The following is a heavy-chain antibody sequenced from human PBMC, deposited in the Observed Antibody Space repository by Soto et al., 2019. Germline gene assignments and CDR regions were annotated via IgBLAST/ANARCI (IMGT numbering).Heavy chain of an antibody. CDR2: IFPGESDT. CDR3: ARRRCDILTGYPGTIDY. J-gene: IGHJ4*02. CDR1: GYSFTTQW. V-gene: IGHV5-51*01. D-gene: IGHD3-9*01. Sequence: GESLKTCCKGPGYSFTTQWIDWVRHMPGKGLEWIRIIFPGESDTRYSPSIQGQVTIPADKSISPPSLQWTRQQASDPASDYRARRRCDILTGYPGTIDYWGQGTLVTVSS.